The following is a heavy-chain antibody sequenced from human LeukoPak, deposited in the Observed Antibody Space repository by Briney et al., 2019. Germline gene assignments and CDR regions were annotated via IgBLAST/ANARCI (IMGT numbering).Heavy chain of an antibody. CDR2: ISYDGSNK. CDR1: GFTFSSYA. CDR3: ASSPSAGYYYYYYMDV. D-gene: IGHD6-13*01. Sequence: GGSLRLSCAASGFTFSSYAMHWVRQAPGKGLEWVAVISYDGSNKYYADSVKGRFTISRDNSKNTLYLQMNSLRAEDTAVYCCASSPSAGYYYYYYMDVWGKGTTVTLSS. J-gene: IGHJ6*03. V-gene: IGHV3-30*01.